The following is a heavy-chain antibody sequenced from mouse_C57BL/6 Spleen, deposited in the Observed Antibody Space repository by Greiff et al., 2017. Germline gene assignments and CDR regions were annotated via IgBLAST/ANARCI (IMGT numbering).Heavy chain of an antibody. V-gene: IGHV1-54*01. CDR2: INPGSGGT. CDR3: ARTYDGYFDY. J-gene: IGHJ2*01. D-gene: IGHD2-3*01. CDR1: GYAFTNYL. Sequence: VQLKESGAELVRPGTSVKVSCKASGYAFTNYLIEWVKQRPGQGLEWIGVINPGSGGTNYNEKFKGKATLTADKSSSTAYMQLSSLTSEDSAVYFCARTYDGYFDYWGQGTTLTVSS.